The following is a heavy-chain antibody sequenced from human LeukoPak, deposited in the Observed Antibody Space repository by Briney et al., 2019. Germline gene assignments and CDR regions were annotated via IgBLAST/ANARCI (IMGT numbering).Heavy chain of an antibody. J-gene: IGHJ4*02. V-gene: IGHV4-61*01. Sequence: SETLSLTCTVSGGSISSSSYYWSWIRQPPGTGLEWIGYIYYSGSTNYNPSLKSRVTISVDTSKNQFSLKLSSVTAADTAVYYCARDPRGGGFDYWGQGTLVTVSS. CDR1: GGSISSSSYY. CDR3: ARDPRGGGFDY. CDR2: IYYSGST. D-gene: IGHD3-16*01.